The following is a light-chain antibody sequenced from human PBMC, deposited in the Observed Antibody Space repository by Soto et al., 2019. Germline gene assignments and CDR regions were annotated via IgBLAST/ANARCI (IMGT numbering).Light chain of an antibody. Sequence: EIVMTQSPVTLSVSPGERVTVSCRASESVSINLACCQQRPGQAHGLLIYGASTRATGIPDRFSGSGSGTEFNFTFRSLQSEDFAVYYCQQYDNSRKWTFGQGTKVDVK. CDR1: ESVSIN. CDR3: QQYDNSRKWT. J-gene: IGKJ1*01. V-gene: IGKV3-15*01. CDR2: GAS.